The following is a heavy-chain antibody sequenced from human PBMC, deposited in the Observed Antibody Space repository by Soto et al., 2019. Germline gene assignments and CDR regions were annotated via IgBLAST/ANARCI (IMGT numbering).Heavy chain of an antibody. Sequence: QVQLVQSGADLKKPGSSVKVSCKASGGTFSSYTVGWVRQAPGQGLEWMGGIIPISGSASYAQKFQGRVTITADESTAYMELSSLTSKDTAVYYCASRYYLPLPAGGSGDTEFFLHRGQGTLVTVSS. D-gene: IGHD3-10*01. CDR1: GGTFSSYT. CDR3: ASRYYLPLPAGGSGDTEFFLH. J-gene: IGHJ1*01. CDR2: IIPISGSA. V-gene: IGHV1-69*01.